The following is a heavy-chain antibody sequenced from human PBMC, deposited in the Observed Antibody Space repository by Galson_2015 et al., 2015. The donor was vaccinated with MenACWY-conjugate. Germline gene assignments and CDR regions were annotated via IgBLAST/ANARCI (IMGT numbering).Heavy chain of an antibody. D-gene: IGHD3-3*01. CDR3: TTSEYYDFWSGYFEGPQPNAFDI. Sequence: SLRLSCAASGFTFSNAWMNWVRQAPGKGLEWVGRIKSKTDGGTTDYAAPVKGRFTISRDDSKNTLYLQMNSLKTEDTAVYYCTTSEYYDFWSGYFEGPQPNAFDIWGQGTMVTVSS. CDR2: IKSKTDGGTT. J-gene: IGHJ3*02. CDR1: GFTFSNAW. V-gene: IGHV3-15*07.